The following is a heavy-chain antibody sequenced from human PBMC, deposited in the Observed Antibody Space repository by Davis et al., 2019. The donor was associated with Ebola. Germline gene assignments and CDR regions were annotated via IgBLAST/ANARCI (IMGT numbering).Heavy chain of an antibody. J-gene: IGHJ6*02. V-gene: IGHV1-69*05. CDR1: GGTFSSYA. Sequence: SVKVSCKASGGTFSSYAISWVRQAPGQGLEWMGGIIPIFGTANYAQRFQGRVTMTTDTSTSTAYMELRSLTSDDTAVYYCARDHRVSSSWYYYYYGMDVWGQGTTVTVSS. D-gene: IGHD6-13*01. CDR2: IIPIFGTA. CDR3: ARDHRVSSSWYYYYYGMDV.